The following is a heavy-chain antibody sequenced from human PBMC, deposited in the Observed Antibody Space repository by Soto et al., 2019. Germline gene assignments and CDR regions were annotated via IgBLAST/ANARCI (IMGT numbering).Heavy chain of an antibody. D-gene: IGHD3-10*01. CDR2: VSYNGRKE. CDR1: GFTFSNYG. CDR3: AKGTYYYGSAPYYFDY. V-gene: IGHV3-30*18. J-gene: IGHJ4*02. Sequence: PGGSLRLSCVASGFTFSNYGMHWVRQAPGKGLEWVALVSYNGRKEYYADSVKGRFTISRDNSKNTLYLQMNSLRAEDTAVYYCAKGTYYYGSAPYYFDYWGQGTLVTVSS.